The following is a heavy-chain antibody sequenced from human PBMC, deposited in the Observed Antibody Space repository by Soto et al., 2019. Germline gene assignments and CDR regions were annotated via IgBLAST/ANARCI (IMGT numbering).Heavy chain of an antibody. CDR1: GFTFSSYG. J-gene: IGHJ4*02. CDR3: AKAYFYDSSASDY. Sequence: QVQLVESGGGVVQPGRSLRLYCAASGFTFSSYGMHWVRQAPGKGLEWVAVISYDGSNKYYADSVKGRFTISRDNSKNTLYLQMNSLRAEDTAVYYCAKAYFYDSSASDYWGQGTLVTVSS. V-gene: IGHV3-30*18. D-gene: IGHD3-22*01. CDR2: ISYDGSNK.